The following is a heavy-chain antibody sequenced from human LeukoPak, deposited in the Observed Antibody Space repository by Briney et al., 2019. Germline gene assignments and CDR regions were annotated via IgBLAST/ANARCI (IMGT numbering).Heavy chain of an antibody. CDR1: GFTFSDYW. D-gene: IGHD5/OR15-5a*01. CDR3: ARDVYRSFDY. J-gene: IGHJ4*02. CDR2: IKPDGSEI. Sequence: PGGSLRLSCVASGFTFSDYWMNWFRQAPGKGLEWVANIKPDGSEIYHVGSVKGRFTISRDNAQNSLYLQMNNLRAEDTAVYYCARDVYRSFDYWGQGTLVTVSS. V-gene: IGHV3-7*01.